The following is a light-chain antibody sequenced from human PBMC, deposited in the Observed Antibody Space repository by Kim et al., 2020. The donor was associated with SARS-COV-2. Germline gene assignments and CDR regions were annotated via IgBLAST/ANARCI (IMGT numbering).Light chain of an antibody. CDR3: QQLNSYPPT. CDR2: AAS. Sequence: ASVGDRVTITCRASQGISSYLVWYQQKTGKDPKLLIYAASTLQSGVPSRFSGSGSGTEFTLTISSLQPEDFATYYCQQLNSYPPTFGGGTKVDIK. CDR1: QGISSY. J-gene: IGKJ4*01. V-gene: IGKV1-9*01.